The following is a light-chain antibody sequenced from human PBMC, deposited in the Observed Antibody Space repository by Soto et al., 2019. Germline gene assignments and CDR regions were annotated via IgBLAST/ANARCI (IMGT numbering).Light chain of an antibody. Sequence: DIVLTQSPLSLTVTPVELSSISYRTRQSAPHSNGYNYLDWYLQKPGQSPQFLISLGSNRAYGVPDRFSCSGSGTDFTLKISRVEAEDVGVYYCMQPLQTPPTFGQGTRLEIK. CDR2: LGS. J-gene: IGKJ5*01. CDR1: QSAPHSNGYNY. CDR3: MQPLQTPPT. V-gene: IGKV2-28*01.